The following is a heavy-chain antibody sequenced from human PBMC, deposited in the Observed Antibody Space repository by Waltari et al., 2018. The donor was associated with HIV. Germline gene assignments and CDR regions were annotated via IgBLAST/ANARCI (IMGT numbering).Heavy chain of an antibody. Sequence: QAQLQQCRTGLLKPSEALSLTCAVYGASFNDYNWTWIRQLPGKGLEWMGEVGPGGNVNVLPSLRRRLSRSMDSSINQVAVTLTAVAATDTGVYLCARGRQMTSCASGNWLWEQMWSIYFFDVWGQGTRV. CDR1: GASFNDYN. J-gene: IGHJ4*02. CDR2: VGPGGNV. V-gene: IGHV4-34*01. D-gene: IGHD1-26*01. CDR3: ARGRQMTSCASGNWLWEQMWSIYFFDV.